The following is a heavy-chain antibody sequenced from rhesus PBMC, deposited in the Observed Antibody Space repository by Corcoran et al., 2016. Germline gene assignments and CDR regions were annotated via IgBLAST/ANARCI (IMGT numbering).Heavy chain of an antibody. CDR3: ARGLGIPYDAFDF. CDR2: TYYRSKWYN. CDR1: GDSISSHSAT. Sequence: VQLQASGPGLVQPSQPLSLTCAISGDSISSHSATWTWIRQSPSLGLEWLGRTYYRSKWYNDYAKSVQNRRSINPDTSKNQFSLQLNSVTPEDMAVYYCARGLGIPYDAFDFWGQGLRVTVSS. J-gene: IGHJ3*01. D-gene: IGHD7-45*01. V-gene: IGHV6-1*01.